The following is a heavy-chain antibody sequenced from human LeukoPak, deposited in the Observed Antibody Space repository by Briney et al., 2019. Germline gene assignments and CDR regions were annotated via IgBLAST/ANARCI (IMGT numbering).Heavy chain of an antibody. CDR1: GFTFDDYG. Sequence: AGGSLRLSCAASGFTFDDYGMSWVRQAPGKGLEWVSGINWNGGSTGYADSVKGRFTISRDNAKNSLYLQMNSLRAEDTALYYCAITYYYGSGSYYNGLDYWGQGTLVTVSS. CDR2: INWNGGST. CDR3: AITYYYGSGSYYNGLDY. D-gene: IGHD3-10*01. J-gene: IGHJ4*02. V-gene: IGHV3-20*04.